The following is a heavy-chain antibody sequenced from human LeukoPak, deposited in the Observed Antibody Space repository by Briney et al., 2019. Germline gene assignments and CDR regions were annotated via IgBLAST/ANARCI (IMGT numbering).Heavy chain of an antibody. CDR3: TRHGYNYTWDY. CDR1: GFTFSGSA. CDR2: IRSKANSYAT. D-gene: IGHD5-24*01. J-gene: IGHJ4*02. Sequence: GGSLRLSCAASGFTFSGSAMHWVRQASGKGLEWVGRIRSKANSYATAYAASVKGRFTISGDDSKNTAYLQMNSLKTEDTAVYYCTRHGYNYTWDYWGQGTLVTVSS. V-gene: IGHV3-73*01.